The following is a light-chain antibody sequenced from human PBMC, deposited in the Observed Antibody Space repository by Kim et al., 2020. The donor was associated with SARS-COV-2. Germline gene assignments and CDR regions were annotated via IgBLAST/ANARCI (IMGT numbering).Light chain of an antibody. Sequence: SYELTQPPSVSVSPGQTASITCSGDKLGDKYVCWYQQKPGQSPALVIYQDAKRPSGIPERFSGSNSGNTATLTISGTQPMDEADYYCQAWDSNTVVFGGGTKLTVL. CDR2: QDA. J-gene: IGLJ2*01. CDR1: KLGDKY. V-gene: IGLV3-1*01. CDR3: QAWDSNTVV.